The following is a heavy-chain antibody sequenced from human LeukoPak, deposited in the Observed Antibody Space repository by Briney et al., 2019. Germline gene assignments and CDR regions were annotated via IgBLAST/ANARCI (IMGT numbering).Heavy chain of an antibody. V-gene: IGHV3-48*01. J-gene: IGHJ4*02. CDR1: GFTFSNYG. Sequence: QPGGSLRLSCAASGFTFSNYGMNWVRQAPGKGLEWVSYISSGSSTISYADSVKGRFTISRDKAKNSLYLQMNSLRAEDTGVYYCARRGYYGDYFDSWGQGTLVTVSS. D-gene: IGHD3-22*01. CDR3: ARRGYYGDYFDS. CDR2: ISSGSSTI.